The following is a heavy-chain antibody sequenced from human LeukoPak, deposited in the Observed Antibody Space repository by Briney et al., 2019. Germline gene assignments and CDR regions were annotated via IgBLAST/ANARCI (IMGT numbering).Heavy chain of an antibody. D-gene: IGHD3-3*01. Sequence: SATLSLTCTVSGYSISSGYYWGWLRQPPGKGLEWIGSIYHSGSTYYNPSLKSRVTISVDTSKNQFSLKLSSVTAADTAVYYCARGDVLRNFDYWGQGTLVTVSS. CDR2: IYHSGST. CDR1: GYSISSGYY. V-gene: IGHV4-38-2*02. J-gene: IGHJ4*02. CDR3: ARGDVLRNFDY.